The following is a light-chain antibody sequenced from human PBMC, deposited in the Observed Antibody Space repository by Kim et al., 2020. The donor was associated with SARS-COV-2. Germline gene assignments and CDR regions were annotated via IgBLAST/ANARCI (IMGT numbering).Light chain of an antibody. V-gene: IGKV1-39*01. Sequence: DIQMTQSPSSLSASVGDRVTITCRASQSISSYLNWYQQKPGKAPKLLIYAASSLQSGVPSRFSGSGSGTDFTLTISSLQPEDFATYYCQQGYSTPPLTFGRGTKVDIK. CDR2: AAS. CDR3: QQGYSTPPLT. J-gene: IGKJ4*01. CDR1: QSISSY.